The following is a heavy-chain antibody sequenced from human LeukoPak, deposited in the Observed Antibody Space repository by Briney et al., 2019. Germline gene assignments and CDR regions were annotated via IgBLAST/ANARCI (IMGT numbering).Heavy chain of an antibody. D-gene: IGHD6-13*01. CDR1: GFTFSGSA. CDR2: IRSKANSYAT. Sequence: PGGSLRLSCAASGFTFSGSAMPWVRQASGKGLEWVGRIRSKANSYATAYAASVKGRFAISRDDSKNTAYLQMNSLKTEDTAVYYCTKPARGIAAAGTTDYWGQGTLVTVSS. J-gene: IGHJ4*02. CDR3: TKPARGIAAAGTTDY. V-gene: IGHV3-73*01.